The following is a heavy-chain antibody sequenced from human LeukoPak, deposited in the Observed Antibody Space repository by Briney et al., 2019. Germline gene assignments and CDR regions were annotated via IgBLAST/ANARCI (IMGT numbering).Heavy chain of an antibody. V-gene: IGHV3-30*04. J-gene: IGHJ4*02. CDR2: ISFDGSEK. CDR1: GFKLYSYA. CDR3: ARSPGPAAVAFDY. Sequence: GGSLTLSCAASGFKLYSYAMHGVRQAPGKGLEWVASISFDGSEKYYRDSVKGRFTISRDNSKNTVSLQMNSLRPEDTAVYYCARSPGPAAVAFDYWGQGTLVTVSS. D-gene: IGHD6-13*01.